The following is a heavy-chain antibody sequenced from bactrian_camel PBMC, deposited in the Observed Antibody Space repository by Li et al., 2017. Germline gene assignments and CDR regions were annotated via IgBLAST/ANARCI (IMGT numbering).Heavy chain of an antibody. CDR3: AADVSLSCGTDYDVPGWY. CDR2: IDGSGRS. V-gene: IGHV3S53*01. Sequence: QVQLVESGGASVQAGGSLRPSCAYSGQTYSGDSTFCMGWFRQIPGKDREAVARIDGSGRSIVEDFVKGRFTISRDNAKKSLSLQMTSLKPEDSAMYYCAADVSLSCGTDYDVPGWYWGQGTQVTVS. CDR1: GQTYSGDSTFC. D-gene: IGHD2*01. J-gene: IGHJ4*01.